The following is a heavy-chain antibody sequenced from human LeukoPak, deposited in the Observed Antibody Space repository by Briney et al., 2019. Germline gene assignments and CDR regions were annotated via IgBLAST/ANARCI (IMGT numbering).Heavy chain of an antibody. V-gene: IGHV3-7*01. CDR3: DDPPSDC. Sequence: GGSLRLSCAASGFNLSTKWMTWVRQAPGKGLEWVANINQHGSETYYEDSVRGRFTISRDNAKNSLYLEMSGLRAEDTAVYYCDDPPSDCWAQGTLVAVSS. CDR1: GFNLSTKW. D-gene: IGHD1-1*01. CDR2: INQHGSET. J-gene: IGHJ4*02.